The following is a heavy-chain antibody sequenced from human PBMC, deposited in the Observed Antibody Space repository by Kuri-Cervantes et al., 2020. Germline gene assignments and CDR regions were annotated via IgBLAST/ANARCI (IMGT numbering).Heavy chain of an antibody. CDR3: AGGGLLRYFDWSKYYFDY. D-gene: IGHD3-9*01. J-gene: IGHJ4*02. V-gene: IGHV4-59*01. CDR1: GGSMSSYY. CDR2: IYYSGST. Sequence: GSLRLSCTVSGGSMSSYYWSWIRQPPGKGLEWIGYIYYSGSTNYNPSLKSRVTISVDTSKNQFSLKLSSVTAADTAVYYCAGGGLLRYFDWSKYYFDYWGQGTLVTVSS.